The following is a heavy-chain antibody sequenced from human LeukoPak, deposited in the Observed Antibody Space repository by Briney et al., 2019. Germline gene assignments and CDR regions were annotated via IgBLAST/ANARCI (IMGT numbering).Heavy chain of an antibody. D-gene: IGHD6-19*01. V-gene: IGHV3-7*01. CDR1: GFTFSSYW. Sequence: GGSLRLSCAASGFTFSSYWMSWVRQAPGKGLEWVANIKQDGSEKYYVDSVKGRFTISRDNAKNSLYLQMNSLRAEDTAVYYCARDGSSGWVYYYGMDVWGQGTTVTVSS. J-gene: IGHJ6*02. CDR2: IKQDGSEK. CDR3: ARDGSSGWVYYYGMDV.